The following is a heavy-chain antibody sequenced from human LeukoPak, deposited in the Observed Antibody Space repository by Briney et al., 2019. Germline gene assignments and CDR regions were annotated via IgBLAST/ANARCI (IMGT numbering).Heavy chain of an antibody. J-gene: IGHJ4*02. CDR2: IKGDGSEK. CDR1: GFTFSNHW. Sequence: GGALRLSCAASGFTFSNHWREGVRQARGKGLEGVAEIKGDGSEKYHVDSVKGRLTISIESAKNSLYLQMTSPRDDDTAVYSCARNSAWSFDYWGQGTLVTVSS. V-gene: IGHV3-7*01. CDR3: ARNSAWSFDY. D-gene: IGHD6-19*01.